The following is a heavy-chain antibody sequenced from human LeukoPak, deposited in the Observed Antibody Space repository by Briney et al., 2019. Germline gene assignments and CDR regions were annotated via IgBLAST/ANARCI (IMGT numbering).Heavy chain of an antibody. CDR2: ISSSSSYI. Sequence: GGCLRLSCAASGFTFSSYSMNWVRQAPGKGLEWVSSISSSSSYIYYADSVKGRFTISRDNAKNSLYLQMNSLRAEDTAVYYCARDFVSVVVPAAVDAFDIWGQGTMVTVSS. V-gene: IGHV3-21*01. CDR1: GFTFSSYS. J-gene: IGHJ3*02. CDR3: ARDFVSVVVPAAVDAFDI. D-gene: IGHD2-2*01.